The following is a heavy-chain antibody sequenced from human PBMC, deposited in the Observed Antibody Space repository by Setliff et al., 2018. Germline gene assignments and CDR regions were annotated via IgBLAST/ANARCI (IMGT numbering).Heavy chain of an antibody. CDR1: GGAIRSDY. D-gene: IGHD3-10*01. Sequence: KTSETLSLTCAVSGGAIRSDYWNWIRQPAGKGLEWIGRIYVTESTKYNPSLKSRVTLSIDTSKNQFSLKLSSVTAADAALYYCAASRAYTGAVEEWFLPKTFDFWGQGSPVTVSS. J-gene: IGHJ4*02. CDR3: AASRAYTGAVEEWFLPKTFDF. CDR2: IYVTEST. V-gene: IGHV4-4*07.